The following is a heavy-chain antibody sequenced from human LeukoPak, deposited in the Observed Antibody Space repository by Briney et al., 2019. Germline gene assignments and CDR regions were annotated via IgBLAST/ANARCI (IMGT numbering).Heavy chain of an antibody. CDR3: ARDRNNDFWSGLDLYYFDY. Sequence: PGRSLRLSCAASGFTFDDYAMHWVRQAPGKGLEWVSGISWNSGSIGYVDSVKGRFTISRDNAKNSLYLQMNSLRAEDTAVYYCARDRNNDFWSGLDLYYFDYWGQGTLVTVSS. D-gene: IGHD3-3*01. J-gene: IGHJ4*02. CDR2: ISWNSGSI. CDR1: GFTFDDYA. V-gene: IGHV3-9*01.